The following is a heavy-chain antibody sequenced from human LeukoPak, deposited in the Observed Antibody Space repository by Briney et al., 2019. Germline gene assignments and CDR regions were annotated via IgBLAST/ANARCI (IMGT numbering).Heavy chain of an antibody. D-gene: IGHD1-14*01. J-gene: IGHJ4*02. CDR3: AKEYSVRNQFDY. CDR2: ISGSGDNT. V-gene: IGHV3-23*01. CDR1: GFTFSTTA. Sequence: GGSLRLSCAASGFTFSTTAMGWVRHAPGKGLEWLSVISGSGDNTLMSGSGENTYYADSVNGRFTISRDNSKNTLFLEMNSLRAEDTGVYYCAKEYSVRNQFDYWGQGTLVAVSS.